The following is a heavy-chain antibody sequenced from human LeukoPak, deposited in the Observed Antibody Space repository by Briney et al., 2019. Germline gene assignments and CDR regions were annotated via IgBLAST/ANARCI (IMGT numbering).Heavy chain of an antibody. D-gene: IGHD3-9*01. Sequence: GGSLRLSCAASGFSFSSYALNWVRQAPGKGLEWVSIISGSGGRTYYADSAKGRFTISRDTSKNTLYLQMNSLRAEDTAVYYCAKVSDILTGYYEAWGQGTLVTVSS. CDR2: ISGSGGRT. J-gene: IGHJ5*02. CDR1: GFSFSSYA. CDR3: AKVSDILTGYYEA. V-gene: IGHV3-23*01.